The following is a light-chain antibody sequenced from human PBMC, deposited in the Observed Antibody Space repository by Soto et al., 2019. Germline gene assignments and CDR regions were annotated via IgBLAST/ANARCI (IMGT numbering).Light chain of an antibody. CDR2: EVT. V-gene: IGLV2-14*01. CDR3: LSYTMASVLV. J-gene: IGLJ3*02. CDR1: NSDVGSYNY. Sequence: QSVLTQPASVSGSPGQSITISCTGTNSDVGSYNYVSWFQQHPGKAPKVIIFEVTNRPSGVSHLFSGSKSANTASLTISGLQTEDEADYYCLSYTMASVLVFGGGTELTVL.